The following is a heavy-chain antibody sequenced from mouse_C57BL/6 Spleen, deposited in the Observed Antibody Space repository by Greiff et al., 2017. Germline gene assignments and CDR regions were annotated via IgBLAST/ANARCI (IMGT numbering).Heavy chain of an antibody. CDR2: IDPNSGGT. J-gene: IGHJ4*01. V-gene: IGHV1-72*01. Sequence: QVQLKQPGAELVKPGASVKLSCKASGYTFTSYWMHWVKQRPGRGLEWIGRIDPNSGGTKYNEKFKSKATLTVDKPSSTAYMQLSSLTSEDSAVYYCARIHGSPPYYAMDYWGQGTSVTVSS. D-gene: IGHD1-1*01. CDR3: ARIHGSPPYYAMDY. CDR1: GYTFTSYW.